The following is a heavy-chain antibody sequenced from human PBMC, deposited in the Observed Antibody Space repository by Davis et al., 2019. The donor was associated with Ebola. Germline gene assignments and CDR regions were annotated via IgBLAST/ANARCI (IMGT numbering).Heavy chain of an antibody. V-gene: IGHV1-46*01. J-gene: IGHJ6*04. CDR1: GYTFTSYY. CDR2: INPSGGST. Sequence: ASVKVSCKASGYTFTSYYMHWVRQAPGQGLEWMGIINPSGGSTSYAQKFQGRVTMTRDTSTSTVYMELSSLRSEDTAVYYCARDLATSSGAHFFYFGMDVWGEGTSVAVSS. CDR3: ARDLATSSGAHFFYFGMDV. D-gene: IGHD3-10*01.